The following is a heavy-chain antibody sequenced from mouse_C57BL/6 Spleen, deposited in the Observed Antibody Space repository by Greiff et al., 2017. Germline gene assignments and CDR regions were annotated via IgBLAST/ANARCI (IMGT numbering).Heavy chain of an antibody. CDR3: ASPFIHEWYFDV. Sequence: VKLVESGPGLVQPSQSLSITCTVSGFSLTSYGVHWVRQSPGKGLEWLGVIWSGGSTDYNAAFISRLSISKDNSKSQVFFKMNSLQADDTAIYYCASPFIHEWYFDVWGTGTTVTVSS. V-gene: IGHV2-2*01. CDR2: IWSGGST. J-gene: IGHJ1*03. D-gene: IGHD1-1*01. CDR1: GFSLTSYG.